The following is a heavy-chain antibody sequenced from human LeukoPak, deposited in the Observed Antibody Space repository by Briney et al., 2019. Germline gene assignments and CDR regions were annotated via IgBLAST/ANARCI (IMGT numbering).Heavy chain of an antibody. J-gene: IGHJ6*02. Sequence: GGSLRLSCAASGFTFSSYGMHWVRQAPGKGLEWVAVISYDGSNKYYADSVKGRFTISRDNSKNTLYLQMNSLRAEDTAVYYCAKARYSDYYGMDVWGQGTTVTVSS. CDR1: GFTFSSYG. CDR3: AKARYSDYYGMDV. D-gene: IGHD1-1*01. V-gene: IGHV3-30*18. CDR2: ISYDGSNK.